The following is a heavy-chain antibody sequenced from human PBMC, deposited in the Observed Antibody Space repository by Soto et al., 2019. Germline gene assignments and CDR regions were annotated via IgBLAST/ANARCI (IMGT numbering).Heavy chain of an antibody. D-gene: IGHD5-18*01. J-gene: IGHJ6*02. CDR1: GYSFTSYW. CDR3: ACRPYVDTAMALHYGMDV. CDR2: IDPSDSYT. V-gene: IGHV5-10-1*03. Sequence: EVQLVQSGAEVKKPGESLRISCTGSGYSFTSYWISWVRQMPGKGLEWMGRIDPSDSYTNYSPSFQGHVTISADKSISTAYLQWSSLKASDTAMYYCACRPYVDTAMALHYGMDVWGQGTTVTVSS.